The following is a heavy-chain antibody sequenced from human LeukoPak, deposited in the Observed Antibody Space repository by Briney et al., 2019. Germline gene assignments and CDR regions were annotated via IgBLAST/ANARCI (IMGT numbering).Heavy chain of an antibody. CDR1: GFTFSSYW. CDR2: INSDGSST. CDR3: AREQYWGYYGMDV. D-gene: IGHD3-16*01. V-gene: IGHV3-74*01. Sequence: GGSLRLSCAASGFTFSSYWMHWVRQAPGKGLGWVSRINSDGSSTSYADSVKGRFTISRDNAKNTLYLQMNSLRAEDTAVYYCAREQYWGYYGMDVWGQGTTVTVSS. J-gene: IGHJ6*02.